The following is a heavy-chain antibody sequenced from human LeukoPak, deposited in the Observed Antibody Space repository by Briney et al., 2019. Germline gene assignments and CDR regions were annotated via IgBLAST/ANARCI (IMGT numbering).Heavy chain of an antibody. D-gene: IGHD4-17*01. V-gene: IGHV3-21*01. J-gene: IGHJ4*02. Sequence: GGSLRLSCAASGFTFSSYSMNWDRQATGKGLEWVSSISSSSSYIYYADSVKGRFTISRDNAKNSLYLQMNSLRAEDTAVYYCARDFSTVTIYPKLNYWGQGTLVTVSS. CDR1: GFTFSSYS. CDR3: ARDFSTVTIYPKLNY. CDR2: ISSSSSYI.